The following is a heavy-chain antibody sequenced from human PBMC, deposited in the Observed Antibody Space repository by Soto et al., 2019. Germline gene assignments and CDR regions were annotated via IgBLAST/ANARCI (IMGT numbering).Heavy chain of an antibody. V-gene: IGHV3-30*18. J-gene: IGHJ4*02. Sequence: QVQLVESGGGVVQPGRSLRLSCAASGFTFSSYGMHWVRQAPGKGLXXXXVISYDGSNKYYADSVKGRFTISRDNSKNTLYLQMNSLRAEDTAVYYCAKDQTAGYGDYLPGYWGQGTLVTVSS. CDR2: ISYDGSNK. D-gene: IGHD4-17*01. CDR3: AKDQTAGYGDYLPGY. CDR1: GFTFSSYG.